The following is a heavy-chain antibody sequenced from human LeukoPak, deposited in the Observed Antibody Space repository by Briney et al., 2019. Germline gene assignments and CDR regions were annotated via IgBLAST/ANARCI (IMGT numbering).Heavy chain of an antibody. D-gene: IGHD6-13*01. J-gene: IGHJ5*02. V-gene: IGHV1-8*01. Sequence: GASVKVSCKASGYTFTSYDINWVRQATGQGLEWMGWMNPNSGNTGYAQKFQGRVTMTRNTSISTDYMELSSLRSEDTAVYYCARGAAGRYSSSNHFDPWGQGTLVTVSS. CDR1: GYTFTSYD. CDR3: ARGAAGRYSSSNHFDP. CDR2: MNPNSGNT.